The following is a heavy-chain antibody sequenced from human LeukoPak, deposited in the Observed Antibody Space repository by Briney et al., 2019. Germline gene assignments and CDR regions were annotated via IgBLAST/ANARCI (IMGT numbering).Heavy chain of an antibody. D-gene: IGHD3-3*01. CDR3: ARVFGDFWSGYYSDY. CDR2: IRGRSDTT. J-gene: IGHJ4*02. V-gene: IGHV3-48*01. CDR1: GFTFTMFS. Sequence: GGSLRLSCAASGFTFTMFSMNWLRQAPGKGLEWIAFIRGRSDTTYYADSVQGRFTISRDNAEDSVYLQMNSLRVEDTAVYYCARVFGDFWSGYYSDYWGQGTLVTVSS.